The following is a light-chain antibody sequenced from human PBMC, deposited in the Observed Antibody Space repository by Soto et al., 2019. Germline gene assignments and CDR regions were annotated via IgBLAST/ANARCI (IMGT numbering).Light chain of an antibody. CDR3: CSYADGIIYF. V-gene: IGLV2-14*03. CDR1: SRDVGAYDY. Sequence: QSVLTQPASVSGSPGQSITISCTGTSRDVGAYDYVSWYLQYPDKAPQLLIYYVDHRPSGVSSRFSGSKSGNTASLTISGLQAEDEGDYYCCSYADGIIYFFGTGTKLTV. J-gene: IGLJ1*01. CDR2: YVD.